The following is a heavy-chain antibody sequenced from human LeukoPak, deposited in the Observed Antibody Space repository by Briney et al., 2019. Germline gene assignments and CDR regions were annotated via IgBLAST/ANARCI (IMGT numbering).Heavy chain of an antibody. V-gene: IGHV3-23*01. CDR1: GFTFSSYA. CDR2: ISGSGGST. Sequence: PGGSLRLSCAASGFTFSSYAMSWVRQAPGKGLEWVSAISGSGGSTYYADSVKGRFTISRDNSKNTLYLQMNGLRAEDTAVYYCAKDVAYSSGWYLFWGQGTLVTVSS. J-gene: IGHJ4*02. CDR3: AKDVAYSSGWYLF. D-gene: IGHD6-19*01.